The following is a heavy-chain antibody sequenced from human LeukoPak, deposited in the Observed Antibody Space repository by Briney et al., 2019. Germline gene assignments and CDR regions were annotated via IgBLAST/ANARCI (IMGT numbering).Heavy chain of an antibody. J-gene: IGHJ4*02. CDR2: INTDGSST. CDR3: ATGSGLWSPDY. V-gene: IGHV3-74*01. Sequence: GGSLRLYCAASGFTFSSYWMHWVRQAPGKRLVWVSRINTDGSSTSYADSVKGRFTISRDNAKNRLYVQMNSLRAEDTAVYYCATGSGLWSPDYWGQGTLVTVSS. D-gene: IGHD5-18*01. CDR1: GFTFSSYW.